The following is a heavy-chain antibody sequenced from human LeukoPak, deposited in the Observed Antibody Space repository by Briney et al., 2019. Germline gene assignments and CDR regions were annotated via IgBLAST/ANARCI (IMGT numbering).Heavy chain of an antibody. J-gene: IGHJ4*02. CDR2: ISSSSSTI. V-gene: IGHV3-48*04. Sequence: GGSLRLSCAASGFTFSSYSMNWVRQAPGKGLEWVSYISSSSSTIYYADSVKGRFTISRDNAKNSLYLQMNSLRAEDTAVYYCARDRGEFDYWGQGTLVTVSS. D-gene: IGHD3-10*01. CDR3: ARDRGEFDY. CDR1: GFTFSSYS.